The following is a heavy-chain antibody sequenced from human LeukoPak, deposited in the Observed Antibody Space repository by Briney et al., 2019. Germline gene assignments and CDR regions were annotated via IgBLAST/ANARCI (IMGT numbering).Heavy chain of an antibody. Sequence: GGSLRLSCTASGFIISTYAMSWARQAPGQGLEWVSAISSGGGATSYQDSVKGRFTISRDSSENTLYLQMNTLRADDTALYYCARQLGYCSDGSCYFDYWGQGTLVTVYS. V-gene: IGHV3-23*01. CDR3: ARQLGYCSDGSCYFDY. J-gene: IGHJ4*02. CDR2: ISSGGGAT. D-gene: IGHD2-15*01. CDR1: GFIISTYA.